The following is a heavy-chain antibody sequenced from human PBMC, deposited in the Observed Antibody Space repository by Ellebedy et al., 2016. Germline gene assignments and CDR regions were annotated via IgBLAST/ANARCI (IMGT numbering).Heavy chain of an antibody. CDR2: IDRSDVST. CDR1: GFTFRDYV. J-gene: IGHJ4*02. CDR3: AKEIPTTKTYLPFDH. Sequence: GESLKISCAASGFTFRDYVMSWVRQAPGKGLEWVSGIDRSDVSTYYADSVKGRFTISRDNSKNTLYLEMNSLRAEDTAVYYCAKEIPTTKTYLPFDHWGQGTLVTVSS. D-gene: IGHD2/OR15-2a*01. V-gene: IGHV3-23*01.